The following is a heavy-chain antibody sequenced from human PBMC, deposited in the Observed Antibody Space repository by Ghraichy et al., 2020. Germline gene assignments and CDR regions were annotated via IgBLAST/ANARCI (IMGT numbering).Heavy chain of an antibody. V-gene: IGHV4-34*01. CDR2: INHSGST. J-gene: IGHJ4*02. CDR1: GGSFSGYY. CDR3: ARGVVLVPAAMVVDYFDY. D-gene: IGHD2-2*01. Sequence: SETSLTCAVYGGSFSGYYWSWIRQPPGKGLEWIGEINHSGSTNYNPSLKSRVTISVDTSKNQFSLKLSSVTAADTAVYYCARGVVLVPAAMVVDYFDYWGQGTLVTVSS.